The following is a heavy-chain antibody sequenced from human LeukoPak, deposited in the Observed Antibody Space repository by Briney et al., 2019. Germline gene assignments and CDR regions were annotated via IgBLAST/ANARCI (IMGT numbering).Heavy chain of an antibody. V-gene: IGHV4-59*01. D-gene: IGHD5-18*01. J-gene: IGHJ4*02. CDR3: ARGGYSYGY. Sequence: SETLSLTCTVSGGSISSYYWSWIRQPPGRGLEWIGYIYYSGSTNYNPSLKSRVTISVGTSKNQFSLKLSSVTAADTAVYYCARGGYSYGYWGQGTLVTVSS. CDR2: IYYSGST. CDR1: GGSISSYY.